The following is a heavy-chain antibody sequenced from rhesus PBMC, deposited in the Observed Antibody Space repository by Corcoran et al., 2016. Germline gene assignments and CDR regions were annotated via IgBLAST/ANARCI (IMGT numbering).Heavy chain of an antibody. CDR3: ARAYSGYTTYGLDS. J-gene: IGHJ6*01. CDR2: INGNSGST. CDR1: GGSFSSYW. V-gene: IGHV4-80*01. D-gene: IGHD5-24*01. Sequence: QVQLQESGPGLVKPSETLSLTCAVSGGSFSSYWWSWIRQPPGKGLEWIGEINGNSGSTNYNPSLKSRVTISKDASKNQFSRKLSSVTAADTAVYYCARAYSGYTTYGLDSWGQGVVVTVSS.